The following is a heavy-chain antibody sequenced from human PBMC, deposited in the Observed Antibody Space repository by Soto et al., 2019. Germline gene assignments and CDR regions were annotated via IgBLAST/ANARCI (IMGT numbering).Heavy chain of an antibody. Sequence: SETLSLTCAVSGGSISSSNWWSWVRQPPGKGLEWIGEIYHSGSTNYNPSLKSRVTISVDKSKNQFSLKLSSVTAADTAVYYCARGRRYYYDNTGPFYFEHWGQGTLVTVSS. D-gene: IGHD3-22*01. CDR3: ARGRRYYYDNTGPFYFEH. J-gene: IGHJ4*02. CDR2: IYHSGST. V-gene: IGHV4-4*02. CDR1: GGSISSSNW.